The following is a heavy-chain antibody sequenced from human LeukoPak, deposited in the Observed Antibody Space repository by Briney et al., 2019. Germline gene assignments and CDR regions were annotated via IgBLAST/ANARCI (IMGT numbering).Heavy chain of an antibody. CDR1: GITLSNYG. Sequence: GGSLRLSCAVSGITLSNYGITWVRQAPGEGLEWVAGLSGSGCSTNYADSVKGRFTISRDNAKNTLYLQMNSLRAEDTAVYFCAKRGVVIRVILVGFHKEAYYFDSWGQGVLVTVSS. CDR3: AKRGVVIRVILVGFHKEAYYFDS. J-gene: IGHJ4*02. V-gene: IGHV3-23*01. D-gene: IGHD3-22*01. CDR2: LSGSGCST.